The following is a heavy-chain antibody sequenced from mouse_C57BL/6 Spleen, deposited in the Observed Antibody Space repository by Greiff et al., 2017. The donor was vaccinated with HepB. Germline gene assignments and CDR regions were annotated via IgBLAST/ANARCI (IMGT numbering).Heavy chain of an antibody. CDR2: IDPSDSET. J-gene: IGHJ2*01. CDR1: GYTFTSYW. Sequence: VQLQQPGAELVRPGSSVKLSCKASGYTFTSYWMHWVKQRPIQGLEWIGNIDPSDSETHYNQKFKDKATLTVDKSSSTAYMQLSSLTSEDSAVYYCARKERSGYYYFDYWGQGTTLTVSS. CDR3: ARKERSGYYYFDY. V-gene: IGHV1-52*01. D-gene: IGHD3-2*02.